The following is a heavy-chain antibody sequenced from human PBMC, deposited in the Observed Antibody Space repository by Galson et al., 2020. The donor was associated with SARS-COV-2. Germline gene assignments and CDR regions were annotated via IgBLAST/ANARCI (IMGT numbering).Heavy chain of an antibody. V-gene: IGHV3-23*01. CDR3: AKAHYIGLTGRLYYYYGMDV. Sequence: GGSLRLSCAASGFTFSSYAMSWVRQAPGKGLEWVSAISGSGGSTYYADSVKGRFTISRDNSKNTLYLQMTSLRAEDTAVYYCAKAHYIGLTGRLYYYYGMDVWGQGTTVTVSS. CDR1: GFTFSSYA. J-gene: IGHJ6*02. D-gene: IGHD4-4*01. CDR2: ISGSGGST.